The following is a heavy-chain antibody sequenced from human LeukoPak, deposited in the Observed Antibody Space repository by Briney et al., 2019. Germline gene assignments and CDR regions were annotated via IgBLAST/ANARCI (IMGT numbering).Heavy chain of an antibody. Sequence: SQTLSLTCTVSGGSISGGDYYWTWIRQSPGKGLEWIGHIYYTGNTYYKPSLESRVTISLDTSKNLFSLKLSSVTAADSAVYYCARGQAAMVGATTDYFEYWGQGALVTVSS. CDR1: GGSISGGDYY. V-gene: IGHV4-30-4*01. CDR2: IYYTGNT. CDR3: ARGQAAMVGATTDYFEY. J-gene: IGHJ4*02. D-gene: IGHD1-26*01.